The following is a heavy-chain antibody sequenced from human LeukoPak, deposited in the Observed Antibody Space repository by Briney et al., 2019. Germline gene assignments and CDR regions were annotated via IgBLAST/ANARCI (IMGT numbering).Heavy chain of an antibody. V-gene: IGHV4-39*07. J-gene: IGHJ4*02. CDR1: GASISSSSYY. Sequence: SETLSLTCTVSGASISSSSYYWDWIRQPPGKGLEWIGSLYYGGNTYYNPSLRSRDTISVDTSKNQFSLTLSSVTDADTAVYYCARSSGWYGASFDYWGQGTLVTVSS. CDR2: LYYGGNT. CDR3: ARSSGWYGASFDY. D-gene: IGHD6-19*01.